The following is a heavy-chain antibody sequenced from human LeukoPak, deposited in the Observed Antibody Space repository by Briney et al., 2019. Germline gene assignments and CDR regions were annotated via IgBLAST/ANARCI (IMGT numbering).Heavy chain of an antibody. CDR2: ISGSGGST. Sequence: GGSLRLSCAASGFTFSSYAMSWVRQAPGKGLEWVSAISGSGGSTYYADSVKGRFTISRDNSKNTLYLQMNSLRAEDTAVYYCAKDVIGAGPSPRYLDVWGKGTTVTVSS. V-gene: IGHV3-23*01. CDR1: GFTFSSYA. J-gene: IGHJ6*03. CDR3: AKDVIGAGPSPRYLDV. D-gene: IGHD5-12*01.